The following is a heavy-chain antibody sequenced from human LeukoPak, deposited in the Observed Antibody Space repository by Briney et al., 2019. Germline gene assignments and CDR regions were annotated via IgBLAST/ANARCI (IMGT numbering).Heavy chain of an antibody. J-gene: IGHJ4*02. CDR2: INPNSGGT. D-gene: IGHD3-10*01. CDR3: ARDHSYYDSGSYSNVDY. CDR1: GYTFTAYY. Sequence: ASVKVSCKASGYTFTAYYIHWVRQSPGQGLEWMRWINPNSGGTNYAQKFQGRVTMTRDTSSSTAYMELSRLRSDDTAVYYCARDHSYYDSGSYSNVDYWGQGTLVTVSS. V-gene: IGHV1-2*02.